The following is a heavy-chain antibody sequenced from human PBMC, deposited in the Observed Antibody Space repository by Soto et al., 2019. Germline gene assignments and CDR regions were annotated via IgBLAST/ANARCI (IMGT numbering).Heavy chain of an antibody. CDR3: ARVLGYCSGGSCGAFDI. CDR1: GFTFSSCD. V-gene: IGHV3-13*01. D-gene: IGHD2-15*01. Sequence: GGSLRLSCAASGFTFSSCDMHWVRQATGKGLEWVSAIGTAGDTYYPGSVKGRFTISRENAKNSLYLQMNSSRAEDTAVYYCARVLGYCSGGSCGAFDIWGQGTMVTVSS. CDR2: IGTAGDT. J-gene: IGHJ3*02.